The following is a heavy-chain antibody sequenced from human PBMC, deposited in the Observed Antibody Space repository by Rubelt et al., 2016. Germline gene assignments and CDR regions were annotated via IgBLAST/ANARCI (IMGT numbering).Heavy chain of an antibody. CDR1: SYG. D-gene: IGHD6-19*01. CDR2: IIPILGIA. V-gene: IGHV1-69*10. J-gene: IGHJ4*02. Sequence: SYGISWVRQAPGQGLEWMGGIIPILGIANYAQNFQGRVTITADKSTGTAYMELSSLRSEDTAVYYCARGARGSGWYYFDYWGQGTLVTVSS. CDR3: ARGARGSGWYYFDY.